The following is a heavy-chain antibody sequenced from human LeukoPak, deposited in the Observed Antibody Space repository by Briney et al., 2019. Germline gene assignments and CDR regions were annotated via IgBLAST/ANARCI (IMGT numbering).Heavy chain of an antibody. D-gene: IGHD6-19*01. CDR2: ISDGGGST. CDR1: GFAFSSQA. CDR3: AKDARRTSGWYFFDY. V-gene: IGHV3-23*01. Sequence: GGSLRLSCAASGFAFSSQAMGWVRQPPGKGLEWVSAISDGGGSTYYADSVKGRFTISRDDSKNTLFLQMNSLRAEDTAVYCCAKDARRTSGWYFFDYWGQGTLVTVSS. J-gene: IGHJ4*02.